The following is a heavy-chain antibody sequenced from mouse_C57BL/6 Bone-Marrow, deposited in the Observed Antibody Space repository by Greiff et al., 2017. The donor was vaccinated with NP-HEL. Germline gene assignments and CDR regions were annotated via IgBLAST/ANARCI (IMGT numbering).Heavy chain of an antibody. D-gene: IGHD1-1*01. J-gene: IGHJ1*03. CDR3: ARDHYYGRSYWYFDV. V-gene: IGHV1-69*01. Sequence: QVQLQQPGAELVMPGASLKLSCKASGYTFTSYWMHWVKQRPGQGLEWIGEIDPSDSYTNYNQKFKGKSTLTVDKSSSTAYMQLSSLTSEDSAVYYCARDHYYGRSYWYFDVWGTGTTVTVSS. CDR2: IDPSDSYT. CDR1: GYTFTSYW.